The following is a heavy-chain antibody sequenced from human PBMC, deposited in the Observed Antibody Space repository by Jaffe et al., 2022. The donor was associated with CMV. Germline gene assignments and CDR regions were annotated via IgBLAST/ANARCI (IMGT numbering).Heavy chain of an antibody. J-gene: IGHJ6*02. CDR2: IIPIFGTA. Sequence: QVQLVQSGAEVKKPGSSVKVSCKASGGTFSSYAISWVRQAPGQGLEWMGGIIPIFGTANYAQKFQGRVTITADESTSTAYMELSSLRSEDTAVYYCARVTVVVPAASYYYYYGMDVWGQGTTVTVSS. D-gene: IGHD2-2*01. CDR3: ARVTVVVPAASYYYYYGMDV. V-gene: IGHV1-69*01. CDR1: GGTFSSYA.